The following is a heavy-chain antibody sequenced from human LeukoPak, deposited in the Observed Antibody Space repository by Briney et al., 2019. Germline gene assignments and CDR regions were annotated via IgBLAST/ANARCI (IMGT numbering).Heavy chain of an antibody. CDR3: ATIKRGSIFGYFDF. CDR2: IYFSGTT. D-gene: IGHD5-18*01. J-gene: IGHJ4*02. V-gene: IGHV4-39*07. CDR1: GGSVTSYYY. Sequence: PSETLSLTCTVSGGSVTSYYYWAWIRQPPGKGLEWIGGIYFSGTTWYNPSLKSRLTLSADTSKNQFSLRLSSVTAADTAVYYCATIKRGSIFGYFDFWGQGIKVTVSS.